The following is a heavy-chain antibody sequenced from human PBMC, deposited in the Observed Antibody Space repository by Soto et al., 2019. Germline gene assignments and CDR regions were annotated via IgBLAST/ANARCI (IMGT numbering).Heavy chain of an antibody. J-gene: IGHJ4*02. Sequence: RLSCAASGFTFSSYAMHWVRQAPGKGLEWVAVISYDGSNKYYADSVKGRFTISRDNSKNTLYLQMNSLRAEDTAVYYCARYSSRMGWCFDYWGQGTLVTVSS. CDR3: ARYSSRMGWCFDY. CDR1: GFTFSSYA. V-gene: IGHV3-30-3*01. CDR2: ISYDGSNK. D-gene: IGHD6-13*01.